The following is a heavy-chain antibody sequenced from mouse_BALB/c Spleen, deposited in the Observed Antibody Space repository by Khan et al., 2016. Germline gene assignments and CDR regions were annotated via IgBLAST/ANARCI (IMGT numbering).Heavy chain of an antibody. J-gene: IGHJ4*01. CDR1: GYSITSGYY. V-gene: IGHV3-6*02. CDR2: ISYDGSN. D-gene: IGHD2-12*01. Sequence: EVQLQESGPGLVKPSQSLSLTCSVTGYSITSGYYWNWIRQFPGNKLEWMGYISYDGSNNYNPSLKNRISITRDTSKNQFFLKLNSVTSEDTSTYCCGTLRRVYAMDYWGQGTTVTVSS. CDR3: GTLRRVYAMDY.